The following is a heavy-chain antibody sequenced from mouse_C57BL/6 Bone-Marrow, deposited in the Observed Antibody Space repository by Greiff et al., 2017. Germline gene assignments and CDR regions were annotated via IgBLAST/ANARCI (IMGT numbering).Heavy chain of an antibody. V-gene: IGHV5-6*02. CDR2: ISSGGSYT. CDR1: GFTFSSYG. CDR3: ARLGGYDGAWFAY. Sequence: DVMLVESGGDLVKPGGSLKLSCAASGFTFSSYGMSWVRQTPDKRLEWVATISSGGSYTYYPDSVKGRFPISRDNAKNTLYLKMSSLKSEDTAMYYCARLGGYDGAWFAYWGQGTLVTVSA. J-gene: IGHJ3*01. D-gene: IGHD2-2*01.